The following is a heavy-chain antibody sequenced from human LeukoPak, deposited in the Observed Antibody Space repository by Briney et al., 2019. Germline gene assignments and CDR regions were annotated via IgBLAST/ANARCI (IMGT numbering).Heavy chain of an antibody. CDR1: GGSISSHY. V-gene: IGHV4-59*11. D-gene: IGHD3-22*01. CDR3: ARVNYYGSSGYYSNDAFDI. Sequence: SETLSLTCTVSGGSISSHYWSWIRQPPGKGLEWIGYIYYSGSTNYNPSLKSRVTISVDTSKNQFSLKLSSVTAADTAVYYCARVNYYGSSGYYSNDAFDIWGQGTMVTVSS. CDR2: IYYSGST. J-gene: IGHJ3*02.